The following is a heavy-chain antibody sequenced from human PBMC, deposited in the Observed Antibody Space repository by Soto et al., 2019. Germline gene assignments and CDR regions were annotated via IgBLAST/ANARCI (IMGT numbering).Heavy chain of an antibody. CDR1: GFTFSSYG. Sequence: LRLSCAASGFTFSSYGMHWVRQAPDKGLEWVAVIWYDGSNKYYADSVKGRFTISRDNSKKTVYLQMNSLRAEDTAVYYCARDHIALDYWGQGTQVTVSS. J-gene: IGHJ4*02. V-gene: IGHV3-33*01. D-gene: IGHD6-13*01. CDR2: IWYDGSNK. CDR3: ARDHIALDY.